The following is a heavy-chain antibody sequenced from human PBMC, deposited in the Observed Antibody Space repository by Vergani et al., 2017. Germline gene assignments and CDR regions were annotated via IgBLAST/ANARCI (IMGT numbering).Heavy chain of an antibody. J-gene: IGHJ2*01. Sequence: QVHLVQSGAELMKPGSSVKVSCKVSGGNFNDYGISWVRQAPGQGLEWVGRILPLARTSDYPQKLQGRVTITADESTSTVYLEMATLRSEDTAVYSCAKSDGAWGMDWHFDVWCRGTLVTVSS. V-gene: IGHV1-69*11. CDR1: GGNFNDYG. D-gene: IGHD2-21*01. CDR3: AKSDGAWGMDWHFDV. CDR2: ILPLARTS.